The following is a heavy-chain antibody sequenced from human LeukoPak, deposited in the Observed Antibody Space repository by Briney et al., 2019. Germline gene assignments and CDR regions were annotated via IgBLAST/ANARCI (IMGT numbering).Heavy chain of an antibody. V-gene: IGHV4-61*01. J-gene: IGHJ4*02. CDR2: IYYSGST. D-gene: IGHD5-12*01. CDR3: AREKLRFLDY. Sequence: SETLSLTCTVSGYSISSGYYWSWIRQPPGKGLEWIGYIYYSGSTNYNPSLKSRVTISVDTSKNQFSLKLSSVTAADTAVYYCAREKLRFLDYWGQGTLVTVSS. CDR1: GYSISSGYY.